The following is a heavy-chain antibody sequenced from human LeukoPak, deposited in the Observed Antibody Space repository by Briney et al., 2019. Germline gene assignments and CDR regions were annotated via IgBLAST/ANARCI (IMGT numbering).Heavy chain of an antibody. Sequence: WVSVIYSGGSTYYADSVKGRFTISRDNSKNTLYLQMNSLRAEDTAVYYCARIAVAGLSFDYWGQGTPVTVSS. V-gene: IGHV3-53*01. CDR3: ARIAVAGLSFDY. J-gene: IGHJ4*02. CDR2: IYSGGST. D-gene: IGHD6-19*01.